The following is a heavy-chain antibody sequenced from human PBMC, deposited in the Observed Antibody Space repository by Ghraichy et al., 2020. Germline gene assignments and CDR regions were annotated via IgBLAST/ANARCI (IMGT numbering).Heavy chain of an antibody. D-gene: IGHD1-26*01. Sequence: GGSLRLSCAASGFTFSSYSMNWVRQAPGKGLEWVSSISSSSSYIYYADSVKGRFTISRDNAKNSLYLQMNSLRAEDTAVYYCARDAEYSGSYLYYYYGMDVWGQGTTVTVSS. CDR2: ISSSSSYI. V-gene: IGHV3-21*01. CDR1: GFTFSSYS. CDR3: ARDAEYSGSYLYYYYGMDV. J-gene: IGHJ6*02.